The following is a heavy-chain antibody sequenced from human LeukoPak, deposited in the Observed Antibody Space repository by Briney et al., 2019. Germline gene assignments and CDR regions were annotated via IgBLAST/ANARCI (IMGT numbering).Heavy chain of an antibody. J-gene: IGHJ3*02. CDR1: GGSISSFH. V-gene: IGHV4-59*08. CDR3: ARHVINYYDSSGYQSDDAFDI. D-gene: IGHD3-22*01. Sequence: PSETLSLTCTVSGGSISSFHWSWIRQPPGKGLEWIGYISYSGSTKYNPSLKSRVTISVDTSKNQFSLRLSSVTAADTAVYYCARHVINYYDSSGYQSDDAFDIWGQGTMVTVSS. CDR2: ISYSGST.